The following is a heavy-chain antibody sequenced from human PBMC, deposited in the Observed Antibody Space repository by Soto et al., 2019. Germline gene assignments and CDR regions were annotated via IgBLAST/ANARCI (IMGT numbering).Heavy chain of an antibody. D-gene: IGHD3-10*01. CDR3: AKLKGYMVRGVTSVFDY. CDR1: GFTFSSYA. J-gene: IGHJ4*02. V-gene: IGHV3-23*01. Sequence: GGSLRLSCAASGFTFSSYAMSWVRQAPGKGLEWVSAISGSGGSTYYADSVKGRFTISRDNSKNTLYLQMNSLRAEDTAVYYCAKLKGYMVRGVTSVFDYWGQGTLVTVSS. CDR2: ISGSGGST.